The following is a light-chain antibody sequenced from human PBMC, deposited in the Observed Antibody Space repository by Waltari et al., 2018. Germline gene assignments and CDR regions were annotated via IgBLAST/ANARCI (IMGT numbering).Light chain of an antibody. CDR1: QSVLYSSNNKNY. J-gene: IGKJ1*01. V-gene: IGKV4-1*01. Sequence: DIVMTQSPDSLAVSLGERATINCKSSQSVLYSSNNKNYLAWYQQKPGQPPKLLIYWASTRESGFPDRFSGSGSGTDFTLPISSLQAEDVAVYYCQQYYSTPWTFGQGTKVEIK. CDR3: QQYYSTPWT. CDR2: WAS.